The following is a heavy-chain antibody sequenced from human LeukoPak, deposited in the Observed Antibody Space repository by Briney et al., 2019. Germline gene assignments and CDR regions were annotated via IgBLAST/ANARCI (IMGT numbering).Heavy chain of an antibody. CDR2: IGSSGGGI. J-gene: IGHJ4*02. CDR1: GFTFSTYT. D-gene: IGHD7-27*01. V-gene: IGHV3-23*01. CDR3: AIDPNWGAHS. Sequence: GGSLRLSCAASGFTFSTYTMYWVRHPPGKGLEWVSIIGSSGGGIHYADSVKGRFTISRDNSKNALYLQMNSLRVEDTAVYYCAIDPNWGAHSWGQGVLVTVSS.